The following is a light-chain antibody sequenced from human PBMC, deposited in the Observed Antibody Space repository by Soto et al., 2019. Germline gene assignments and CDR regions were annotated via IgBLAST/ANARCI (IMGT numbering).Light chain of an antibody. CDR2: EVL. CDR1: SSDVGGYNF. CDR3: CSHSSSIHWV. V-gene: IGLV2-14*01. J-gene: IGLJ3*02. Sequence: QSALTQPASVSGSPGQSITISCTGTSSDVGGYNFVSWYQQHPGNAPKLIIHEVLNRPAGVPSRFSGSKSGNPASLTTSGLQAEDDAVYYCCSHSSSIHWVFGGGTKLTVL.